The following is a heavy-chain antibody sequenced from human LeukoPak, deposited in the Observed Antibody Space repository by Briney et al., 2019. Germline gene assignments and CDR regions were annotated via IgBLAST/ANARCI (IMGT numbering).Heavy chain of an antibody. CDR2: ISGSGGST. J-gene: IGHJ6*02. V-gene: IGHV3-23*01. Sequence: GGSLRLSCAASGFTFSSYAMSWVRQAPGKGLEWVSAISGSGGSTYYADSVKGRFTISRDNSKNTLYLQMNSLRAEDTAVYYCAKRASIAVAGPYYYYGMDVWGQGTTVTVSS. D-gene: IGHD6-19*01. CDR1: GFTFSSYA. CDR3: AKRASIAVAGPYYYYGMDV.